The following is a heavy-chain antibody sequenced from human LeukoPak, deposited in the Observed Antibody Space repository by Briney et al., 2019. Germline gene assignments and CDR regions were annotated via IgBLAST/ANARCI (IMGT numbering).Heavy chain of an antibody. CDR1: GGSISSSSYY. CDR3: ASLTGTYYDFWSDY. J-gene: IGHJ4*02. CDR2: IYYSGST. V-gene: IGHV4-39*01. D-gene: IGHD3-3*01. Sequence: SETLSLTCTVSGGSISSSSYYWGWIRQPPGKGLEWIGSIYYSGSTYYNPSLKSRVTISVDTSKNQFSLKLSSVTAADTAVYYCASLTGTYYDFWSDYWGQGTLVTVSS.